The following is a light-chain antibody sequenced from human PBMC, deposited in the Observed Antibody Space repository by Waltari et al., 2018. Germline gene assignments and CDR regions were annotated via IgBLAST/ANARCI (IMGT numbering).Light chain of an antibody. CDR2: GAS. CDR3: QQYGSSPRT. CDR1: QRFSSSY. J-gene: IGKJ1*01. V-gene: IGKV3-20*01. Sequence: RARQRFSSSYLALYQQKPGQAPRLLIYGASSRATGIPDRFSGSGSGTDFTLTISRLEPEDFAVYYCQQYGSSPRTFGQGTKVEIK.